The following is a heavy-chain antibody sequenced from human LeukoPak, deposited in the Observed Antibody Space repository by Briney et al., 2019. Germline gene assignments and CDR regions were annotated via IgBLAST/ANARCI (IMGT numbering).Heavy chain of an antibody. CDR1: GFTFTDYT. CDR3: ARDRSYVGFDY. D-gene: IGHD4-23*01. V-gene: IGHV3-69-1*01. J-gene: IGHJ4*02. CDR2: ISTSSNI. Sequence: NPAGSLRLSCAASGFTFTDYTINWLRQAPGKGLEWVSSISTSSNIYYADSEKGRFTVSRDNAKNSVYLQTNSLRAEDTAVYYCARDRSYVGFDYWGQGTLVTVSS.